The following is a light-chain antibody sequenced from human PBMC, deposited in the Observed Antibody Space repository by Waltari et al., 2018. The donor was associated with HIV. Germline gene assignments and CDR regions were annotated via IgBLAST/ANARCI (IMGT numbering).Light chain of an antibody. CDR2: DVN. J-gene: IGLJ1*01. CDR3: CSYAGSYTYV. Sequence: QSALTQPRSVSGSTGQSVTISCSGTSRDVASYQHLSWYQHHPGKAPKLIIYDVNKRPSGVPDRFSGSKSGNTASLTISGLQAEDEADYYCCSYAGSYTYVFGTGTKVTVL. V-gene: IGLV2-11*01. CDR1: SRDVASYQH.